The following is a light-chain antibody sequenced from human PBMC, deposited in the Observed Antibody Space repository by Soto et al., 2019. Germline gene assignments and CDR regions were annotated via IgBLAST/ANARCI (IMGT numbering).Light chain of an antibody. V-gene: IGKV3-15*01. Sequence: EIVMTQSPATLSVSPGERATLSCRASQSVGRNLAWYQQKPGQAPRLLIYGASTRATGIPARFSGSGSGTEFPLTSSRLQSEDFAIYSCQQYNHWPPLTFGGGTKVEIK. J-gene: IGKJ4*01. CDR2: GAS. CDR3: QQYNHWPPLT. CDR1: QSVGRN.